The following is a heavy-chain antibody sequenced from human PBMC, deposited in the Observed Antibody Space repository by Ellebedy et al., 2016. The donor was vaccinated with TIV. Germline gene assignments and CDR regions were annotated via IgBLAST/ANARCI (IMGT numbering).Heavy chain of an antibody. CDR3: ARETDFWSDSSYFDY. Sequence: SETLSLXXSVSGGSINSGDYYWSWIRQPPGKGLEWLGYIYYSGTTYYNTSLKSRITISVDTSKNQFSLRLSSVTVADTVVYFCARETDFWSDSSYFDYWGQGILVTISS. CDR1: GGSINSGDYY. V-gene: IGHV4-30-4*01. J-gene: IGHJ4*02. D-gene: IGHD3-3*01. CDR2: IYYSGTT.